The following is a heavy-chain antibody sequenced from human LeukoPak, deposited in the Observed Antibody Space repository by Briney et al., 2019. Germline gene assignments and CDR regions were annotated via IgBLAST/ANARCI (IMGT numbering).Heavy chain of an antibody. D-gene: IGHD6-6*01. CDR3: ARQYSSSSPGDY. CDR1: GYSFTSYW. V-gene: IGHV5-51*01. CDR2: VYPGDSDT. Sequence: GESLKISCKGSGYSFTSYWIGWVRQMPGKGLEWMGIVYPGDSDTRYSPSFQGQVPISADRSITTAYLQWSSLKASDTAMYYCARQYSSSSPGDYWGQGTLVTVSS. J-gene: IGHJ4*02.